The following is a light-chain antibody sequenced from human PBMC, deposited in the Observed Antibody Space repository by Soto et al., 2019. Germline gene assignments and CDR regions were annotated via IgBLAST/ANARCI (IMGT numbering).Light chain of an antibody. Sequence: IVLTQSPATLSVSPGERATLSCRASQSVSRDLAWYQQKPGQAPRLLIYGTSSRATGIPDRFSGSGSGTDFTLTISRLEPEDFAVYYCQQYGNSPITFGQGTRLEIK. CDR3: QQYGNSPIT. CDR2: GTS. V-gene: IGKV3-20*01. CDR1: QSVSRD. J-gene: IGKJ5*01.